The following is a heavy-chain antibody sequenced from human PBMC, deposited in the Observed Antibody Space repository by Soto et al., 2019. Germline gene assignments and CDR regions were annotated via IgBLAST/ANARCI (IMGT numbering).Heavy chain of an antibody. J-gene: IGHJ4*02. CDR1: VVSISGSY. Sequence: PSETLSLTCSFSVVSISGSYWSCIRHSPGKGLEWLGYVYYTGSTNYSPSLRSRVSISVDTSKNEFSLRLSSVTAADTAVYFCAKSVAVPGAHIQYWGQGTQVTVSS. CDR2: VYYTGST. CDR3: AKSVAVPGAHIQY. V-gene: IGHV4-59*01. D-gene: IGHD6-19*01.